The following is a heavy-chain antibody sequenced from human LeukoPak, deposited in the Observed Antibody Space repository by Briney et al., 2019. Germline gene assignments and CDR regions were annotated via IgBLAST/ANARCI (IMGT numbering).Heavy chain of an antibody. CDR1: GGSISSSSYY. J-gene: IGHJ4*02. Sequence: PSETLSLTCTVSGGSISSSSYYWGWIRQPPGKGLEWIGSIYYSGSTYYNPSLKSRVTISVDTSKNQFSLKLSSVTAADTAVYYCASNPVDGPFLVPAAIDYWGQGTLVTVSS. CDR3: ASNPVDGPFLVPAAIDY. V-gene: IGHV4-39*01. CDR2: IYYSGST. D-gene: IGHD2-2*01.